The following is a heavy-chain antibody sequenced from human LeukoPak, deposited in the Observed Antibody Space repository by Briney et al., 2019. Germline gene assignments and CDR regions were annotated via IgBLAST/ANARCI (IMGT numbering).Heavy chain of an antibody. CDR1: GGTFSSYA. Sequence: ASVKVSCKASGGTFSSYAISWVRQAPGQGLEWMGGIIPIFGTANYAQKFQGRVTITADESTSTAYMELSSLRSEDTAVYYCAREYRSYDYVWGSYRHDLDYWGQGTLVTVSS. CDR3: AREYRSYDYVWGSYRHDLDY. CDR2: IIPIFGTA. D-gene: IGHD3-16*02. J-gene: IGHJ4*02. V-gene: IGHV1-69*13.